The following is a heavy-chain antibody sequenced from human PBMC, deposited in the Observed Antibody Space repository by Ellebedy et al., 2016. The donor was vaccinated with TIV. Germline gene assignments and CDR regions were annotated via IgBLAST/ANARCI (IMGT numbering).Heavy chain of an antibody. Sequence: GGSLRLXXAASGSTFINAWMGWFRQAPGKGLEWVGRIKGKTDGGTTDYAAPVKGRFTISRDDTKNTLYLQMNTLKTEDTAVYYCTTSYYFYGMDVWGPGTTVTVSS. CDR3: TTSYYFYGMDV. CDR2: IKGKTDGGTT. J-gene: IGHJ6*02. CDR1: GSTFINAW. V-gene: IGHV3-15*01.